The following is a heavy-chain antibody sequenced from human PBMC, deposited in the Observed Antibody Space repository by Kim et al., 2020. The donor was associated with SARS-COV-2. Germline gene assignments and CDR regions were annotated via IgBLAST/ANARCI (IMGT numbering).Heavy chain of an antibody. CDR1: GGSFSGYY. V-gene: IGHV4-34*01. Sequence: SETLSLTCAVYGGSFSGYYWSWIRQPPGKGLEWIGEINHSGSTNYNPSLKSRVTISVDTSKNQFSLKLSSVTAADTAVYYCARRQIQLWLPGFDYWGQGTLVTVSS. CDR3: ARRQIQLWLPGFDY. CDR2: INHSGST. J-gene: IGHJ4*02. D-gene: IGHD5-18*01.